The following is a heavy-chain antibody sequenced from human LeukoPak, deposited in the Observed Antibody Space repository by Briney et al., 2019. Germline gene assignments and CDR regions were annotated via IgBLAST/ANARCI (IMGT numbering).Heavy chain of an antibody. D-gene: IGHD2-15*01. CDR1: GFTFNRYS. Sequence: GGSLRLSCGGPGFTFNRYSLNWVRQAPGKGREWVSYISSDITTTHYADSVKSRFTISRDTAKNSLYLKMNSLRAEDTAIYYCASLCSGGTCFTPYWGQGTLVTVSS. CDR2: ISSDITTT. V-gene: IGHV3-48*04. CDR3: ASLCSGGTCFTPY. J-gene: IGHJ4*02.